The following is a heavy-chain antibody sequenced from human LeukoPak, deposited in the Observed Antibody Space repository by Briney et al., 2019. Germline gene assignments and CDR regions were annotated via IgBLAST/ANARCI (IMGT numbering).Heavy chain of an antibody. CDR1: GFTFSSYD. J-gene: IGHJ4*02. Sequence: GGSLRLSCAASGFTFSSYDMHWVRQATGKGLEWVSAIGTAGDTYYPGSVKGRFTISRENAKNSLYLQMNSLRSEDTAVYYCARGVSRIAAARTDYWGQGTLVTVSS. V-gene: IGHV3-13*01. D-gene: IGHD6-13*01. CDR2: IGTAGDT. CDR3: ARGVSRIAAARTDY.